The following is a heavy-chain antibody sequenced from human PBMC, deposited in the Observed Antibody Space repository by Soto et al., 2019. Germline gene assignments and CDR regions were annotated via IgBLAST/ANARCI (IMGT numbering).Heavy chain of an antibody. D-gene: IGHD3-3*01. CDR3: AEHRGRFLEWLFPRFDY. CDR2: IVVGSGNT. J-gene: IGHJ4*02. Sequence: QMQLVQSGPEVKKPGTSVKVSCKASGFTFTSSAVQWVRQARGQRLEWIGWIVVGSGNTNYAQKFQERVTITRDMSTSAAYMELSSLRSEDTAVYYCAEHRGRFLEWLFPRFDYWGQGTLATVSS. V-gene: IGHV1-58*01. CDR1: GFTFTSSA.